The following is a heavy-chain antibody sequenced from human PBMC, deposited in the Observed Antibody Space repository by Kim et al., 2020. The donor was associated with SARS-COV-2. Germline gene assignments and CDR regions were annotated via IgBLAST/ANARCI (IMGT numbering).Heavy chain of an antibody. CDR3: ARDLGWGSGGYYYYGMDV. Sequence: SVKVSCKASGGTFSSYAISWVRQAPGQGLEWMGGIIPIFGTANYAQKFQGRVTITADESTSTAYMELSSLRSEDTAVYYCARDLGWGSGGYYYYGMDVWGQGTTVTVSS. J-gene: IGHJ6*02. V-gene: IGHV1-69*13. CDR2: IIPIFGTA. D-gene: IGHD2-21*01. CDR1: GGTFSSYA.